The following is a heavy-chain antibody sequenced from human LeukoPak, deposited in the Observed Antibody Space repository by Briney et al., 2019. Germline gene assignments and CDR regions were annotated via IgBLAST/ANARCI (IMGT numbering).Heavy chain of an antibody. Sequence: PGGSLRLSCAASGFTFSNYAMSWVRQAPGKGLEWVSGINGGGGGGTFHADSVRGRFTISRDNAKNSLYLQMNSLRAEDTAVYYCARDSLGAVAVGYYYGMDVWGQGTTVTVSS. CDR2: INGGGGGGT. J-gene: IGHJ6*02. V-gene: IGHV3-23*01. D-gene: IGHD6-19*01. CDR1: GFTFSNYA. CDR3: ARDSLGAVAVGYYYGMDV.